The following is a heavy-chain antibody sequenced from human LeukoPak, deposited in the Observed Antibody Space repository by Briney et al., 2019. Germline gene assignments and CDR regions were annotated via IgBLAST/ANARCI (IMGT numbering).Heavy chain of an antibody. D-gene: IGHD3-10*01. J-gene: IGHJ6*03. V-gene: IGHV1-2*02. CDR2: INPNSGGT. CDR3: ATTYGSGSYYGPNYYYYYMDV. Sequence: ASVKVSCKASGYTFTGYYMHWVRQAPGQGLEWMGWINPNSGGTNYAQKFQGRVTMTRDTSISTAYMELSRLRSDDTAVYYCATTYGSGSYYGPNYYYYYMDVWGKGTTVTISS. CDR1: GYTFTGYY.